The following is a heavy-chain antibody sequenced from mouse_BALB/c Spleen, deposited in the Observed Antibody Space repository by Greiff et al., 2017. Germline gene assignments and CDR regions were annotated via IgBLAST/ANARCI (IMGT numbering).Heavy chain of an antibody. J-gene: IGHJ2*01. CDR2: ISYSGST. V-gene: IGHV3-2*02. Sequence: EVKLQESGPGLVKPSQSLSLTCTVTGYSITSDYAWNWIRQFPGNKLEWMGYISYSGSTSYNPSLKSRISITRDTSKNQFFLQLNSVTTEDTATYYCASLMITPYYFDYWGQGTTLTVSS. D-gene: IGHD2-4*01. CDR1: GYSITSDYA. CDR3: ASLMITPYYFDY.